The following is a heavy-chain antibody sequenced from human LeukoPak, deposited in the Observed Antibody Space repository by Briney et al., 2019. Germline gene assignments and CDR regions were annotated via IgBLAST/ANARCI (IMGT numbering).Heavy chain of an antibody. CDR1: GGTFSSHA. J-gene: IGHJ3*02. CDR3: ARERRWLHQPGVAFDM. D-gene: IGHD5-24*01. Sequence: SVKVSCKASGGTFSSHAISWVRQAPGPGLEWMGSIITIFDTTRYAQKLQGSVTITTDEATRAAYMDLSRLRSEDTAVYHCARERRWLHQPGVAFDMWGEGTMVTVSS. CDR2: IITIFDTT. V-gene: IGHV1-69*05.